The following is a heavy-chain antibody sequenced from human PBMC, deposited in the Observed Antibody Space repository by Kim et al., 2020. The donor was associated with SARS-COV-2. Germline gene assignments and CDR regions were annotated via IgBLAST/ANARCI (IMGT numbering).Heavy chain of an antibody. J-gene: IGHJ4*02. CDR3: AKDLGIVATSLNSRPEGY. D-gene: IGHD5-12*01. Sequence: KGRFTISRDNSKNTLYLQMNSLRAEDTAVYYCAKDLGIVATSLNSRPEGYWGQGTLVTVSS. V-gene: IGHV3-23*01.